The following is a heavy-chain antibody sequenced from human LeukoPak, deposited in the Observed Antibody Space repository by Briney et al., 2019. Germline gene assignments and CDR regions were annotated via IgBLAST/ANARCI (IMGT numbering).Heavy chain of an antibody. CDR1: GFTFSSYA. Sequence: AGGSLRLSCAPSGFTFSSYAMSWVRQAPGKGLEWVSGISGRGGSTYYADSVKVRFSISRDNSNNTLYLQMNSLGVEDTAVYYCAKSNLPPYYYGMDVWGQGTTVTVSS. CDR2: ISGRGGST. CDR3: AKSNLPPYYYGMDV. J-gene: IGHJ6*02. V-gene: IGHV3-23*01.